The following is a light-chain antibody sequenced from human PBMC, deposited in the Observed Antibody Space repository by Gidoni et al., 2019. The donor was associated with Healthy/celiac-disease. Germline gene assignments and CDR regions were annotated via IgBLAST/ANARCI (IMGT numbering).Light chain of an antibody. CDR1: SSNIGAGYD. V-gene: IGLV1-40*01. CDR2: GNS. J-gene: IGLJ2*01. Sequence: QSVLTQPPSVSGAPGQRVTISCTGRSSNIGAGYDLHWSQQLPGTAPKLLIYGNSNRPSGVPDRFSGSKSGTSASLAITGLQAEDEADYYCQSYDSSLSGVVFGGGTKLTVL. CDR3: QSYDSSLSGVV.